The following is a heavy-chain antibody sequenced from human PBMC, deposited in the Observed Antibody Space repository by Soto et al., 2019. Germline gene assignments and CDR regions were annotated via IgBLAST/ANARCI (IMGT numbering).Heavy chain of an antibody. CDR3: ARLNSGDYGLDFFAY. CDR2: ISGSGGRS. CDR1: GFTFRDSA. J-gene: IGHJ4*01. Sequence: GGSLRLSCVGSGFTFRDSAMSWVRQAPGKGLEWVSAISGSGGRSYYADSVEGRFTISRDNSKNILYLQMTALTAGDAAIYYCARLNSGDYGLDFFAYWGHGTLVTVSS. V-gene: IGHV3-23*01. D-gene: IGHD4-17*01.